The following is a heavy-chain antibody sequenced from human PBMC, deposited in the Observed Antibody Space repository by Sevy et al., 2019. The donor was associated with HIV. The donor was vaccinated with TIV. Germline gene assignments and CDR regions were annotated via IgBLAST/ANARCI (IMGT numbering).Heavy chain of an antibody. CDR1: GFIFSDFY. CDR2: ISSRSTYT. V-gene: IGHV3-11*06. D-gene: IGHD3-10*01. J-gene: IGHJ5*01. CDR3: AREIREFLSPTSFDL. Sequence: GGSLRLSCEVSGFIFSDFYMSWIRQAPGKGLEWISFISSRSTYTNYTNSVKGRFTISRDNAKNSRNLQMDSLRVEDTAVYYCAREIREFLSPTSFDLWGQGTLVTVSS.